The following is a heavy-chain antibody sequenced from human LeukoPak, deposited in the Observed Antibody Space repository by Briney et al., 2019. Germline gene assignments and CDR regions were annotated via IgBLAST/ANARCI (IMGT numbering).Heavy chain of an antibody. CDR3: AGGSPYYFDY. CDR2: IYTSGST. CDR1: GCSISSYY. V-gene: IGHV4-4*07. D-gene: IGHD2-15*01. Sequence: SETLSLTCTVSGCSISSYYWSWIRQPAGKGLEWIGRIYTSGSTNYNPSLKSRVTMSVNTSNNQFSLKLSSVTAAETAVYYCAGGSPYYFDYWGQGTLVTVSS. J-gene: IGHJ4*02.